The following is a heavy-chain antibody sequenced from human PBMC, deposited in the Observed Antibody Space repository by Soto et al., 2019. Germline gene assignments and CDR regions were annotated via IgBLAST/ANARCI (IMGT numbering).Heavy chain of an antibody. V-gene: IGHV1-2*02. J-gene: IGHJ6*02. Sequence: QVQLVQSGAEVKKPGASVKVSCKASGYTFTGYYMHWVRQAPGQGLEWMGWINPNSGGTNYAQKFQGRVTMTRDTSISTAYMELSRLRSDDTAVYYCARDLSYSKLSRYGMDVWGQGTTVTVSS. CDR3: ARDLSYSKLSRYGMDV. CDR2: INPNSGGT. D-gene: IGHD6-13*01. CDR1: GYTFTGYY.